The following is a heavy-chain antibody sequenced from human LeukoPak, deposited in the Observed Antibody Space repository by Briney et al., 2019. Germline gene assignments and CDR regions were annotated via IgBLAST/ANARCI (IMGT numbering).Heavy chain of an antibody. D-gene: IGHD6-19*01. CDR1: GFTFSSYA. J-gene: IGHJ4*02. CDR2: ISYDGSNK. V-gene: IGHV3-30*01. Sequence: GGSLRLSCAASGFTFSSYAMHWVRQAPGKGLEWVAVISYDGSNKYYADSVKGRFTISRDNSKNTLHLQMNSLRAEDTAVYYCARDQYSSGWSPHFDYWGQGTLVTVSS. CDR3: ARDQYSSGWSPHFDY.